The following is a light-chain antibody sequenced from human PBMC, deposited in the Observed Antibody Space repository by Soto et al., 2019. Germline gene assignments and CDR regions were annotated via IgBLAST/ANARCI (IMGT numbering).Light chain of an antibody. CDR3: QQRSNWSPIT. J-gene: IGKJ5*01. CDR2: DAS. CDR1: QSVSSY. V-gene: IGKV3-11*01. Sequence: EIVLTQSPATLSLSPGGRATLSSRASQSVSSYLAWYQQKPGQAPRLLIYDASNRATGIPARFSGSGSGTDFTLTISSLEPEDFAVYYCQQRSNWSPITFGQGTRLEIK.